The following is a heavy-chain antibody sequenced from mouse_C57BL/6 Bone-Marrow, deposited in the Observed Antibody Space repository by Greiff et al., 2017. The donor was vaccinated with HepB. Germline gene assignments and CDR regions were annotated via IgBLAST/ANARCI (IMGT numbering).Heavy chain of an antibody. D-gene: IGHD2-5*01. V-gene: IGHV1-82*01. CDR1: GYAFSSSW. CDR2: IYPGDGDT. CDR3: ARSVYYSNYVGGFDYAMDY. J-gene: IGHJ4*01. Sequence: VQLQQSGPELVKPGASVKISCKASGYAFSSSWMNWVKQRPGKGLEWIGRIYPGDGDTNYNGKFKGKATLTADKSSSTAYMQLSSLTSEDSAVYFCARSVYYSNYVGGFDYAMDYWGQGTSVTVSS.